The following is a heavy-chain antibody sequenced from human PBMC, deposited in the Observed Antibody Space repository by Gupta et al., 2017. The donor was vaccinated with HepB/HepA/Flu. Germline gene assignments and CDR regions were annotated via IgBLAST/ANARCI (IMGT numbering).Heavy chain of an antibody. J-gene: IGHJ3*02. Sequence: EVQLVESGGGLVQPGGCLRLSCAASGFTFSSSSMNWVRQAPGKGLGWVSYISSSSSTMYYADSGKGRFTISRDNAKNSLYLQMNSLRDEDTAVYYCASLTQPTDSHAFDIWGQGTMVTVSS. CDR1: GFTFSSSS. D-gene: IGHD2-21*01. CDR2: ISSSSSTM. CDR3: ASLTQPTDSHAFDI. V-gene: IGHV3-48*02.